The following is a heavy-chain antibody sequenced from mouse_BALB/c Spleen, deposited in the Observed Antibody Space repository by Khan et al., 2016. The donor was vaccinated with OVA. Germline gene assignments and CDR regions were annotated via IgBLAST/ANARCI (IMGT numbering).Heavy chain of an antibody. J-gene: IGHJ3*01. D-gene: IGHD2-2*01. Sequence: QVQLQQSGGDLMKPGASVKISCKATGYTFSSYWIEWVKQRPGHGLEWIGQIFPGSVSTTYNEKFKGKATFTADTSSNTAYMQLSSLTSEDSADYYCARGGYGVFAYWGQGTLVTVSA. V-gene: IGHV1-9*01. CDR2: IFPGSVST. CDR3: ARGGYGVFAY. CDR1: GYTFSSYW.